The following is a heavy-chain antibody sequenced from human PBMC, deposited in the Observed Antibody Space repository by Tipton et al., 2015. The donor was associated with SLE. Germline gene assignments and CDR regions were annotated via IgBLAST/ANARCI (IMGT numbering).Heavy chain of an antibody. V-gene: IGHV4-34*01. J-gene: IGHJ4*02. CDR1: GGSFSGYY. D-gene: IGHD4-23*01. CDR3: ARDPTYGGNSGLDY. CDR2: INHSGST. Sequence: TLSLTCAVYGGSFSGYYWSWIRQPPGKGLEWIGEINHSGSTNYNPSLKSRVTISVDTSKNQFSLKLSSVTAADTAVYYCARDPTYGGNSGLDYWGQGTLVTVSS.